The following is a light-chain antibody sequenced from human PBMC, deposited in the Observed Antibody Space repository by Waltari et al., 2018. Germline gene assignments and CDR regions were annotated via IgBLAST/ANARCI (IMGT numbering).Light chain of an antibody. J-gene: IGKJ4*01. Sequence: DIQMTQSPSSLSASVGDRVTITCRASQSISTYLNCYQQKPGKAPKPLIYAASSLQSGVPSRFSGSGSGTDFTLTISSLQPEDFATYYCQQSYSTPLTFGGGTKVEIK. CDR2: AAS. V-gene: IGKV1-39*01. CDR1: QSISTY. CDR3: QQSYSTPLT.